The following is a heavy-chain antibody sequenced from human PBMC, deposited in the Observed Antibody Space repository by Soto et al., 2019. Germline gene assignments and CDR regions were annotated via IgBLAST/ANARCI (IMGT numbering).Heavy chain of an antibody. CDR1: GFTISGKKY. CDR2: LYDIDGS. V-gene: IGHV3-53*01. CDR3: ATWHEREHAYDV. J-gene: IGHJ3*01. Sequence: DVQLVESGGVLIQPGVSLRLSCAAFGFTISGKKYVAWVRQAPGKGLEWVSALYDIDGSFYADSVKGRFTTSSDSSKTTVYLQMKDLRPDDTSVYYCATWHEREHAYDVWGLGTTVTVSS. D-gene: IGHD1-1*01.